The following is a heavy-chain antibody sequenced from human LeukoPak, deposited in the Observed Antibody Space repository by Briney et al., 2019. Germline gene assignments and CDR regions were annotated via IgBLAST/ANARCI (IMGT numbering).Heavy chain of an antibody. D-gene: IGHD5-18*01. CDR3: ARLIGAYSSGWGFDY. Sequence: ASVKVSCKASGYTFTSYDISWVRQATGQGLEWMGWMNPNSGNAGYAQKFQGRVTMTRNTSISTAYMELSSLRSEDTAVYYCARLIGAYSSGWGFDYWGQGTLVTVSS. CDR2: MNPNSGNA. V-gene: IGHV1-8*01. J-gene: IGHJ4*02. CDR1: GYTFTSYD.